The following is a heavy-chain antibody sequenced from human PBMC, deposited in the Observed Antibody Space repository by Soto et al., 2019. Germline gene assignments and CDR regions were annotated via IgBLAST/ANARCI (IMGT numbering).Heavy chain of an antibody. D-gene: IGHD3-3*01. CDR1: GGSINNNY. Sequence: QVQLQESGPGLVKPSETLSLTCTVSGGSINNNYWSWIRQPPGKGLEYIGYIYYNGATNYNPSLKSRVTISLDTSKNQFSLKLNSVTAADTAFYYCARGFYFFDSWGQGTLVTVSS. CDR2: IYYNGAT. CDR3: ARGFYFFDS. V-gene: IGHV4-59*01. J-gene: IGHJ4*02.